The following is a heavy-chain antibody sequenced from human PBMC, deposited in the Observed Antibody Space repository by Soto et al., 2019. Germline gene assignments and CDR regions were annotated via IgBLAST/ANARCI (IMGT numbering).Heavy chain of an antibody. CDR2: VNSYDGTK. D-gene: IGHD1-7*01. J-gene: IGHJ4*02. CDR3: AREYYGTTTWIDY. CDR1: GYTFTSYP. V-gene: IGHV1-18*04. Sequence: QVQLVQSAPELQRPGDSVKVSCKTSGYTFTSYPYSWVRQAPGQGLEWMGWVNSYDGTKKVAQQFRDRITLTADKSAATVFMELRRLTSDDTAVYYCAREYYGTTTWIDYWGQVTLVAVSS.